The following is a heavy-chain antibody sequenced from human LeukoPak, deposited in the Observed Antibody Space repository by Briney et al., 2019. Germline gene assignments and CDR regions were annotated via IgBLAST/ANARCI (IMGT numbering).Heavy chain of an antibody. CDR1: GFIFSNYW. D-gene: IGHD2-8*02. V-gene: IGHV3-74*01. CDR3: TRVLAGRSGLMDV. Sequence: GGSLRLSCAASGFIFSNYWMHWVRQVPGKGLVWVSRISPEGSGTTYGDSVKGRFTISRDSAKNTLYLQMNSLRAEDAAVYYCTRVLAGRSGLMDVWGRGTTVTVSS. J-gene: IGHJ6*02. CDR2: ISPEGSGT.